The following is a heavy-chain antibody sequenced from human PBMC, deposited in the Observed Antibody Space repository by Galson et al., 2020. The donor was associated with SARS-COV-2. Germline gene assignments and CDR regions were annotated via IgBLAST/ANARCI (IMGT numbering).Heavy chain of an antibody. Sequence: ASVKVSCKASGYIFSNYDINWVRQATGQGLEWMGWMSPYTGNTGYAPKFEGRVTMTRKTSITTAYMELSGLTSEDTAVYYCVRAHNGDYVFGDWGQGSLVIVSS. J-gene: IGHJ4*02. CDR2: MSPYTGNT. CDR3: VRAHNGDYVFGD. D-gene: IGHD4-17*01. CDR1: GYIFSNYD. V-gene: IGHV1-8*01.